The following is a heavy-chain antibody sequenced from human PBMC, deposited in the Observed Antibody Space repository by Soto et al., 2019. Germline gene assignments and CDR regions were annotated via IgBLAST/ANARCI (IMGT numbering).Heavy chain of an antibody. Sequence: SETLSLTCTVSGGSLSSDNYYWGWIRQSPGKGLEWIASVDYTDNSYYNPSLRSRVTVSVDTSKNQFSLTVSSVTATDTAVYYCSRHKVPGTISRGNWFDPWGQGTLVTVSS. CDR1: GGSLSSDNYY. V-gene: IGHV4-39*01. CDR2: VDYTDNS. D-gene: IGHD1-1*01. CDR3: SRHKVPGTISRGNWFDP. J-gene: IGHJ5*02.